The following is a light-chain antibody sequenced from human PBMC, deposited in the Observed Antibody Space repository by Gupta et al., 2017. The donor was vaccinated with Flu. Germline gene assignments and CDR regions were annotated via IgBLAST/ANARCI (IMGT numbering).Light chain of an antibody. CDR3: CSYAGSSTLV. CDR2: EGS. Sequence: QSALTTPASVSGSPGQSITISCTGTSSDVGSYNLVSWYQQHPGKAPKLMIYEGSKRPSGVSNRFSGSKSGNTASLTIPGLQAEDEADYYCCSYAGSSTLVFGGGTKLTVL. J-gene: IGLJ2*01. CDR1: SSDVGSYNL. V-gene: IGLV2-23*01.